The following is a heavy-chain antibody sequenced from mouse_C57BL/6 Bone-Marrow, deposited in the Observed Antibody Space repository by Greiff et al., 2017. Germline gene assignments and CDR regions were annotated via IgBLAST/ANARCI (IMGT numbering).Heavy chain of an antibody. D-gene: IGHD2-4*01. Sequence: QVQLQQPGAELVMPGASVKLSCKASGYTFTSYWMHWVKQRPGQGLEWIGEIDPSDSYTNYNQKFKGKSTLTVDKSSSTAYMQLSSLTSEDSAVYYCARGRGYYDRDYWGQGTTLTVSS. CDR2: IDPSDSYT. V-gene: IGHV1-69*01. CDR1: GYTFTSYW. J-gene: IGHJ2*01. CDR3: ARGRGYYDRDY.